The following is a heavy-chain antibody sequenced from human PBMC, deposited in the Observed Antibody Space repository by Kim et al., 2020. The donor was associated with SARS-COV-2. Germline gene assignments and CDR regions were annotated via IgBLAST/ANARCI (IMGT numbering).Heavy chain of an antibody. CDR3: AKGVASTANYDILTGYYNVIYYYYYGMDV. J-gene: IGHJ6*02. Sequence: GGSLRLSCAASGFTFSSYAMSWVRQAPGKGLEWVSAISGSGGSTYYADSVKGRFTISRDNSKNTLYLQMNSLRAEDTAVYYCAKGVASTANYDILTGYYNVIYYYYYGMDVWGQGTTGTVSS. V-gene: IGHV3-23*01. CDR1: GFTFSSYA. D-gene: IGHD3-9*01. CDR2: ISGSGGST.